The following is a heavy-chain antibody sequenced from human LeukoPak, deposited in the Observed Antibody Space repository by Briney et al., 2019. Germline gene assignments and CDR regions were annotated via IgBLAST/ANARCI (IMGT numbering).Heavy chain of an antibody. CDR1: GFSFRTSG. CDR3: ASEYTSNWYVY. D-gene: IGHD6-13*01. V-gene: IGHV3-48*01. CDR2: IGSSSSPL. Sequence: GGSLRLSCAASGFSFRTSGMSWVRQAPGKGLEWVSYIGSSSSPLYYADSVKGRFTISRDNSKKTLYLQMNSLRPEDTAVYYCASEYTSNWYVYWGQGTLVTVSS. J-gene: IGHJ5*01.